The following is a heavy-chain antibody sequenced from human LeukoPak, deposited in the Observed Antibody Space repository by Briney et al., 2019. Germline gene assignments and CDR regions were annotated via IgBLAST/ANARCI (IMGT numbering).Heavy chain of an antibody. Sequence: SQTLSLTCDISGNSVSSNSVAWNWFRQSPSRGLEWLGRTYYRSKWYNDYAVSVKSRITINPDTSKNQFSLQLNSVTPEDTAVYYCARGRGGSIAAAGTYYYYYMDVWGKGTTVTISS. CDR3: ARGRGGSIAAAGTYYYYYMDV. D-gene: IGHD6-13*01. J-gene: IGHJ6*03. CDR2: TYYRSKWYN. CDR1: GNSVSSNSVA. V-gene: IGHV6-1*01.